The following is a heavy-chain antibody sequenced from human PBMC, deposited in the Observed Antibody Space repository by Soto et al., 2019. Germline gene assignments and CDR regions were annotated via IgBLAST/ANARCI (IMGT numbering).Heavy chain of an antibody. CDR2: INHSGST. V-gene: IGHV4-34*01. CDR3: ARGPRNVDIVVVPAARNWFDP. D-gene: IGHD2-2*03. Sequence: PSETLSLTCAVYGGSFSGYYWSWIRQPPGKGLEWIGEINHSGSTNYNPSLKSRVTISVDTSKNQFSLKLSSVTAADTAVYYCARGPRNVDIVVVPAARNWFDPWGQGTLVTVSS. CDR1: GGSFSGYY. J-gene: IGHJ5*02.